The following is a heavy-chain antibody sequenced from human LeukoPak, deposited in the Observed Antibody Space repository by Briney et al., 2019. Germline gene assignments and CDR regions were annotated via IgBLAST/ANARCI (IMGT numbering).Heavy chain of an antibody. CDR3: AKGYTYYYDSSGYSPNFDY. V-gene: IGHV3-21*01. CDR2: ITSSSTYI. CDR1: GFTFSHYS. D-gene: IGHD3-22*01. J-gene: IGHJ4*02. Sequence: GGSLRLSCAASGFTFSHYSMNWVRQAPGKGLEWVSSITSSSTYIYYADSVKGRFTISRDNAKNSLYLQMNSLGAEDTAVYYCAKGYTYYYDSSGYSPNFDYWGQGTLVTVSS.